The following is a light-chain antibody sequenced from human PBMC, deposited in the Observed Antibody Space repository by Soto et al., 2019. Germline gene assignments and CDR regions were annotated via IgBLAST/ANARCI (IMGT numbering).Light chain of an antibody. V-gene: IGKV1-39*01. CDR1: QDISNY. Sequence: DIQMTQSPSSLSASVGDRVTITCQASQDISNYLNWYQQKPGKAPKLLIYDASNLENGVPSRFSGGGSRTDFTLTITSLQPEDFATYYCQQTSSAPFTFGPGTKVDIK. CDR3: QQTSSAPFT. J-gene: IGKJ3*01. CDR2: DAS.